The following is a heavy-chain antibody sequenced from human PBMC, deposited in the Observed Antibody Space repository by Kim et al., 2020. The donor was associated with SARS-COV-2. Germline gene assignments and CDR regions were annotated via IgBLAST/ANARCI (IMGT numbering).Heavy chain of an antibody. D-gene: IGHD3-3*01. CDR3: ARAASTIFGVVNHFDY. CDR1: GGSISSGGYY. CDR2: IYYSGST. Sequence: SETLSLTCTVSGGSISSGGYYWSWIRQHPGKGLEWIGYIYYSGSTYYNPSLKSRVTISVDTSKNQFSLKLSSVTAADTGVYYCARAASTIFGVVNHFDYWGQGTLVTVSS. J-gene: IGHJ4*02. V-gene: IGHV4-31*03.